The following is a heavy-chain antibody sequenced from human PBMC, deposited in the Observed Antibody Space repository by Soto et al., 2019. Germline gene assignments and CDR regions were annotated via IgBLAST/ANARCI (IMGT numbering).Heavy chain of an antibody. J-gene: IGHJ4*02. CDR1: GGTFSSYA. D-gene: IGHD3-22*01. Sequence: SVKVSCKASGGTFSSYAISWVRQAPGQGLEWMGGIIPIFGTANYAQKFQGRVTITADESTSTAYMELSSLRSEDTAVYYCARGRSLYDSCGDFDYWGQGTLVTVSS. V-gene: IGHV1-69*13. CDR2: IIPIFGTA. CDR3: ARGRSLYDSCGDFDY.